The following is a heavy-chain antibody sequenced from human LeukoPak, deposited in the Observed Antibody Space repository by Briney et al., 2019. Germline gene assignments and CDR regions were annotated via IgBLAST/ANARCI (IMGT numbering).Heavy chain of an antibody. CDR3: ARAGSIAAAAD. D-gene: IGHD6-13*01. CDR2: IYTSGST. J-gene: IGHJ4*02. V-gene: IGHV4-4*07. CDR1: GGSISSYY. Sequence: SETLSLTCTVSGGSISSYYWGWIRQPAGKGLEWIGRIYTSGSTNYNPSLKSRVTISVDKSKNQFSLKLSSVTAADTAVYYCARAGSIAAAADWGQGTLVTVSS.